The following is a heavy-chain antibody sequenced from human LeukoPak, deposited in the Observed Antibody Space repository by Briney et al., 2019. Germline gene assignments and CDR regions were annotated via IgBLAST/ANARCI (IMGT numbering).Heavy chain of an antibody. CDR1: GFTFSSYG. Sequence: PGRSLRLSCAASGFTFSSYGMPWVRQAPGKGLEWVAVIWYDGSIKYYADSVKGRFTISRDNSENTLYLQMNSLRAEDTAVYYCAKDGEDTYYYDSSGYQTFDYWGQGTLVTVSS. J-gene: IGHJ4*02. V-gene: IGHV3-33*06. D-gene: IGHD3-22*01. CDR2: IWYDGSIK. CDR3: AKDGEDTYYYDSSGYQTFDY.